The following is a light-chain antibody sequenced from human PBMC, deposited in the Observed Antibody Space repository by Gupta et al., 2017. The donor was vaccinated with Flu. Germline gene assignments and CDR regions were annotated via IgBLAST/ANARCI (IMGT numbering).Light chain of an antibody. CDR2: TYN. V-gene: IGLV3-21*02. CDR3: QVWDSSSNLYV. Sequence: GQTARIPCGGNNIFSYSVHWYQPWPGQAPVLVIYTYNDRPSGIPERFSGSNSGNTATLTISRVEAGDEADYYCQVWDSSSNLYVFGTGTKVTVL. J-gene: IGLJ1*01. CDR1: NIFSYS.